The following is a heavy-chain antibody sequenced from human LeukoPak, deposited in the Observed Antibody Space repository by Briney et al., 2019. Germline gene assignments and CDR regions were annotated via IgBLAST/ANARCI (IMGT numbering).Heavy chain of an antibody. J-gene: IGHJ3*02. V-gene: IGHV3-69-1*01. Sequence: NPGGSLRLSCAASGFTFTAFTINWVRQAPGKGLEWVSSSSSSYAIYFADSVKGRFTISRDNAKNSVYLHMNSLRAEDTAVYYCARDRHFVAFDIWGQGTMVTVSS. CDR1: GFTFTAFT. CDR3: ARDRHFVAFDI. CDR2: SSSSYAI.